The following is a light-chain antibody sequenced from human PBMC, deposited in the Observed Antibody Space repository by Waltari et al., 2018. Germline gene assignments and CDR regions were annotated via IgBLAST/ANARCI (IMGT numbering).Light chain of an antibody. J-gene: IGLJ3*02. CDR3: QTGGHGTWV. CDR1: SGHSSHV. V-gene: IGLV4-69*01. Sequence: QLVLTQSPSASASLGASVKLTCTLSSGHSSHVLAWHQQQPEKGPRYLMKVNSDGSHSKGDEIPDRFSGSSSGAERYLTISSLQSEDEADYYCQTGGHGTWVFGGGTKLTVL. CDR2: VNSDGSH.